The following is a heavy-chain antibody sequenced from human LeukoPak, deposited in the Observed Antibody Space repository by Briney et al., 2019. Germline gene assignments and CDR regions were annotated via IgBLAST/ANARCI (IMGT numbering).Heavy chain of an antibody. CDR2: IYSGGNT. CDR3: ARRAGEYSHPYDY. CDR1: GFTVSSNS. D-gene: IGHD2/OR15-2a*01. J-gene: IGHJ4*02. Sequence: GGSLRLSCTVPGFTVSSNSMSWVRQAPGKGLEWVSFIYSGGNTHYSDSVKGRFTISRDNSKNTLYLQMNSLRAEDTAVYYCARRAGEYSHPYDYWGQGTLVTVSS. V-gene: IGHV3-53*01.